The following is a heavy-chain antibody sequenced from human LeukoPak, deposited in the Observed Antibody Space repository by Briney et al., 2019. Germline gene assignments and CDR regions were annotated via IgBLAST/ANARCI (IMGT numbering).Heavy chain of an antibody. Sequence: SETLSLTCTVSGGSISSSSYYWGWIRQPPGKGLEWIESIYYSGSTYYNPSLKSRVTISVDTSKNQFSLKLSSVTAADTAVYYCARHGYCSSTTCYSYFDYWGQGTLVTVSS. CDR1: GGSISSSSYY. D-gene: IGHD2-2*03. CDR3: ARHGYCSSTTCYSYFDY. CDR2: IYYSGST. V-gene: IGHV4-39*01. J-gene: IGHJ4*02.